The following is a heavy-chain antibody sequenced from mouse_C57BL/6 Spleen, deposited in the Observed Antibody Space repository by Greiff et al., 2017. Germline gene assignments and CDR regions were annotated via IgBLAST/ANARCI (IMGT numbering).Heavy chain of an antibody. CDR3: ARHYYSNYDAMDY. CDR1: GYTFTDYY. V-gene: IGHV1-76*01. Sequence: QVQLQQSGAELVRPGASVKLSCKASGYTFTDYYINWVKQRPGQGLAWISRIYPGSGNTYYNEKFKGKATLTAEKSSSTAYMQLSSLTSEDSAVYFCARHYYSNYDAMDYWGQGTSVTVSS. J-gene: IGHJ4*01. D-gene: IGHD2-5*01. CDR2: IYPGSGNT.